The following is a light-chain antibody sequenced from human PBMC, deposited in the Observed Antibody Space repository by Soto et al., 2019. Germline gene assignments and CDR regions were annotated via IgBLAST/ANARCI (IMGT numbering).Light chain of an antibody. Sequence: EIVLTQSPGTLSLSPGERATLSCRSSQSFSSNFLAWYQQKPGQTPRLLIYGASNRATGIPDRFSGSGSGTDFTLTISSLEHEDFAVYYCQQYDSYPRTFGQGTKVEIK. CDR3: QQYDSYPRT. J-gene: IGKJ1*01. CDR1: QSFSSNF. CDR2: GAS. V-gene: IGKV3-20*01.